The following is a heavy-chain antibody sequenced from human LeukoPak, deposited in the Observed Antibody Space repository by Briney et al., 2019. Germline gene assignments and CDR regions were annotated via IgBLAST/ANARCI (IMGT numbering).Heavy chain of an antibody. CDR2: ILPIFGTT. D-gene: IGHD5-24*01. CDR3: ARDNSVRDEAWWFNP. CDR1: GGTFKNYA. J-gene: IGHJ5*02. V-gene: IGHV1-69*13. Sequence: SVKVSCKASGGTFKNYAISWVRQAPGQGLEWMGGILPIFGTTNYAQKFQARVTITADESTSTAYLELSSLRSEDTAVYYCARDNSVRDEAWWFNPWGQGTLVTVSS.